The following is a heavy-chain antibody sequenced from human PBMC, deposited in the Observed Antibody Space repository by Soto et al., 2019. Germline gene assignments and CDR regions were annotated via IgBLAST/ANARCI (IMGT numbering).Heavy chain of an antibody. J-gene: IGHJ4*02. CDR3: ISHSPEYMKRT. V-gene: IGHV3-73*02. CDR2: IRNKVHSYAT. Sequence: EVQLVESGGGLVQPGGSLKLSCAASGFTFSGSSVHWVRQASGKGLEWVGRIRNKVHSYATAYAASVRGRFTISRDDSKNTTFLQMKSLNTEDTAVYYCISHSPEYMKRTWGQGTLVTVSS. CDR1: GFTFSGSS. D-gene: IGHD6-6*01.